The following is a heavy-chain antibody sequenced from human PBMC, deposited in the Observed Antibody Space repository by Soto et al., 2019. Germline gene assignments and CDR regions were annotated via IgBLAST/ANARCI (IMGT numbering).Heavy chain of an antibody. Sequence: PSETLSLTCTVSGGSISSSSYYWGWIRQPPGKGLEWIGSIYYSGSTYYNPSLKSRVTISVDTSKNQFSLKLSSVTAADTAVYYCATTGGYYYGMDVWGQGTTVTVSS. CDR3: ATTGGYYYGMDV. CDR2: IYYSGST. D-gene: IGHD3-10*01. J-gene: IGHJ6*02. CDR1: GGSISSSSYY. V-gene: IGHV4-39*01.